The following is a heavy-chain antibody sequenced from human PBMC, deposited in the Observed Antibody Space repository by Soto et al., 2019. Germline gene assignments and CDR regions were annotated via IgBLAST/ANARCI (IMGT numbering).Heavy chain of an antibody. CDR1: GFTFSSYA. CDR3: ARDLRVGVAGIWNLFYYSCGMDV. V-gene: IGHV3-30-3*01. D-gene: IGHD6-19*01. J-gene: IGHJ6*02. Sequence: QVQLVESGGGVVQPGRSLRLSCAASGFTFSSYAMHWVRQAPGKGLEWVVVISYDGSKKYYADSVKGRFTISRDNSKNTLYLQMNSLRAEDTAVYYCARDLRVGVAGIWNLFYYSCGMDVWGQGTTVTVSS. CDR2: ISYDGSKK.